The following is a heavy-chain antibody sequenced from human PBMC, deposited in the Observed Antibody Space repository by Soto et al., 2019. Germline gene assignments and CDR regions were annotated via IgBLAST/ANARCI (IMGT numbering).Heavy chain of an antibody. Sequence: SETLSLTCTVSGGSISSGDYYWSWIRQPPGKGLEWIGYIYYSGSTYYNPSLKSRVTISVDTSKNQFSLKLSSVTAADTAVYYCALGHNYDFWSGPIGGWFDPWGQGTLVTVSS. D-gene: IGHD3-3*01. V-gene: IGHV4-30-4*01. CDR2: IYYSGST. CDR3: ALGHNYDFWSGPIGGWFDP. CDR1: GGSISSGDYY. J-gene: IGHJ5*02.